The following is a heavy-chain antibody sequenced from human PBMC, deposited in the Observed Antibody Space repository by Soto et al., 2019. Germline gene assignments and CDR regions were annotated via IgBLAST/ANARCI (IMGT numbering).Heavy chain of an antibody. CDR3: AHKRGGTTSCYGGWFAP. CDR2: IYWNDDK. D-gene: IGHD2-2*01. Sequence: SGPTLVNPTQTLTLTCTFSGFSLSSNGVAVGWIRQPPGKALEWLALIYWNDDKPYSPSLKSRLTLTKDTSNNQVVLTMTNMDTVDTATFYCAHKRGGTTSCYGGWFAPGGRGTLVTV. V-gene: IGHV2-5*01. CDR1: GFSLSSNGVA. J-gene: IGHJ5*02.